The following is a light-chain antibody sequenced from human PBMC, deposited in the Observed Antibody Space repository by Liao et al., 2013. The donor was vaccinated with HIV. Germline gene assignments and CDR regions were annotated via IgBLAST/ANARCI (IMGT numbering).Light chain of an antibody. V-gene: IGLV3-27*01. Sequence: SYELTQSSSVSVSPGQTARITCSGDVLAKKYARWFQQKPGQAPVVVIYKDSERPSGIPERFSGSSSGTTVTLTISGAQVEDEADYYCQAWDSSSHVVFGGGTRLTVL. CDR3: QAWDSSSHVV. J-gene: IGLJ2*01. CDR1: VLAKKY. CDR2: KDS.